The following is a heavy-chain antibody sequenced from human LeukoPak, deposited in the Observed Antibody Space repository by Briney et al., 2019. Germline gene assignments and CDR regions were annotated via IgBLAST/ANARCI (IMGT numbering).Heavy chain of an antibody. V-gene: IGHV4-59*01. D-gene: IGHD2/OR15-2a*01. J-gene: IGHJ4*02. CDR3: ARGPNRYYFDY. Sequence: LSETLSLTCTVPGASISSYYWSWIRQPPGKGLEWIGYIYYSGSSNYNPSLNYNPSLKSRVTISVDTSEKRLSLKLSSVTAADTAVYYCARGPNRYYFDYWGQGTLVTVSS. CDR2: IYYSGSSNYNPSL. CDR1: GASISSYY.